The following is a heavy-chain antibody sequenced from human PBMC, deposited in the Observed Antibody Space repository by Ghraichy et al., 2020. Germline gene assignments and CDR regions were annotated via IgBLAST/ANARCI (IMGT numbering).Heavy chain of an antibody. CDR1: GFTVSSNY. CDR3: AGSSSWYYFDY. J-gene: IGHJ4*02. Sequence: LSLTCAASGFTVSSNYMSWVRQAPGKGLEWVSVIYSGGSTYYADSVKGRFTISRDNSKNTLYLQMNSLRAEDTAVYYCAGSSSWYYFDYWGQGTLVTVSS. D-gene: IGHD6-13*01. CDR2: IYSGGST. V-gene: IGHV3-66*02.